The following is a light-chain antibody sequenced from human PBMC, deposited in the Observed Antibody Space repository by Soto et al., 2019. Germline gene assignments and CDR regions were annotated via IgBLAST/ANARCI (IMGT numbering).Light chain of an antibody. Sequence: QSALTHPASVSGSPGQSITISCTGTSSDVGGYNYVSWYQQHPGKAPKLMIYDVSNRPSGVSNRFSGSKSGNTASLTISGLQGEDEAGYYCSSYTSSSTLVVFGGGTKLTVL. CDR1: SSDVGGYNY. CDR3: SSYTSSSTLVV. CDR2: DVS. J-gene: IGLJ2*01. V-gene: IGLV2-14*01.